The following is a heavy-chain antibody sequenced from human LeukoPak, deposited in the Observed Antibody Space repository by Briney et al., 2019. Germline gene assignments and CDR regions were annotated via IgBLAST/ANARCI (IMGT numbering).Heavy chain of an antibody. Sequence: SETLSLTCSVSGGSISPYYWSWIRQPPGRGLEWIGYIYYSGTTNYNPSLQSRVTISVATSKNQFSLKLSSVTAADTALYYCARDRASAGGFDYWGQGTLVTVSS. V-gene: IGHV4-59*01. CDR3: ARDRASAGGFDY. J-gene: IGHJ4*02. CDR1: GGSISPYY. D-gene: IGHD2-15*01. CDR2: IYYSGTT.